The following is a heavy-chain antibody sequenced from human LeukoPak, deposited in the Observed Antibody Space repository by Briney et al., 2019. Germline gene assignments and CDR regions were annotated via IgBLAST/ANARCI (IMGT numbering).Heavy chain of an antibody. D-gene: IGHD3-10*01. Sequence: PGGSLRLSCVASGFTISSYWMSWLRQAPGKGPEWVAHIKPDGSEKYYVDSVKGRFIISRDDARNSLSLQMNSLRAEDTAVYYCAGSFGDVKNFWGQGTLVTVSS. CDR2: IKPDGSEK. CDR3: AGSFGDVKNF. V-gene: IGHV3-7*01. CDR1: GFTISSYW. J-gene: IGHJ4*01.